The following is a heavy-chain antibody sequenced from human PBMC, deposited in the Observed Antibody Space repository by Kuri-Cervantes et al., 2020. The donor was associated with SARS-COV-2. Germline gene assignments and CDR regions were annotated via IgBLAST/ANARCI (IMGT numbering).Heavy chain of an antibody. D-gene: IGHD6-13*01. J-gene: IGHJ3*02. CDR1: GFTYSSYW. CDR2: IKQDGSEK. CDR3: AKIPIIAAAGADAFDI. Sequence: GGSLRHSCAASGFTYSSYWMSWVRQAPGKGLEWVANIKQDGSEKYYVDSVKGRFTISRDNAKNSLYLQMNSLRAEDTAVYYCAKIPIIAAAGADAFDIWGQGTMVTVSS. V-gene: IGHV3-7*01.